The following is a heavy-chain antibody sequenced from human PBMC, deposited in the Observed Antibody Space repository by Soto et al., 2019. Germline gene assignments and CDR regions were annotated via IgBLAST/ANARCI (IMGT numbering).Heavy chain of an antibody. V-gene: IGHV3-23*01. D-gene: IGHD6-25*01. CDR2: ISDNGANT. J-gene: IGHJ4*02. Sequence: GGSLRLSCAASGFTFGSYAMSWVRQAPGKGLEWVSTISDNGANTFIGDSMKDHFDISRDNSKNTVFLHLSTVRAEDTAIYYCARAIGADFFDYWGQGTPVTVSS. CDR1: GFTFGSYA. CDR3: ARAIGADFFDY.